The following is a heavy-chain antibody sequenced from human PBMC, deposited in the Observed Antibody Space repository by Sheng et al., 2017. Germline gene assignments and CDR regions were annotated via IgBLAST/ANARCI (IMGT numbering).Heavy chain of an antibody. J-gene: IGHJ4*02. CDR2: IYYSGST. D-gene: IGHD3-3*01. V-gene: IGHV4-39*07. CDR3: ARDLTIFGVAGGSLDY. CDR1: GGSISSSSYY. Sequence: QLQLQESGPGLVKPSETLSLTCTVSGGSISSSSYYWGWIRQPPGKGLEWIGSIYYSGSTYYNPSLKSRVTISVDTSKNQFSLKLSSVTAADTAVYYCARDLTIFGVAGGSLDYWGQGTLVTVSS.